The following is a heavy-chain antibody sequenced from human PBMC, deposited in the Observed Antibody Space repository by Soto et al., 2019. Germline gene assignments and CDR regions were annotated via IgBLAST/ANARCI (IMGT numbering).Heavy chain of an antibody. CDR3: ARGNQELDY. V-gene: IGHV1-3*01. Sequence: ASVKVSCKASGYIFTSYVMHWVRQAPGQRLERMGWINAGNGNTKYSPKYQGRVTITRDTSASAAHMDLSSLTSEDTAVYFCARGNQELDYWGQGTLVTVSS. CDR1: GYIFTSYV. D-gene: IGHD1-26*01. J-gene: IGHJ4*02. CDR2: INAGNGNT.